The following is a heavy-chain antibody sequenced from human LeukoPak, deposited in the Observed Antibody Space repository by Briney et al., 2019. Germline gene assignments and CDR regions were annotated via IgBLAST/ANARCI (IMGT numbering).Heavy chain of an antibody. CDR2: INHSGST. J-gene: IGHJ4*02. CDR3: ASWSIAPRPGY. Sequence: PSETLSLTCAVYGGSFSGYYWSWIRQPPGKGLEWIGEINHSGSTNYNPSLKSRVTISVDTSKNQFSLKLSSVTAADTAVYYCASWSIAPRPGYWGQGTLVTVSS. D-gene: IGHD6-6*01. CDR1: GGSFSGYY. V-gene: IGHV4-34*01.